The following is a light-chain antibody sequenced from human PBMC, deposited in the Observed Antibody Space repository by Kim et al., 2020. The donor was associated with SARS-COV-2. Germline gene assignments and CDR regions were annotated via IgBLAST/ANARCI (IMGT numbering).Light chain of an antibody. Sequence: PGQTARSTCAGYKWGDKYVSWDQQKPGQSPVGVIYQESQRPSGIPERFSGANSGNTATLTISGTQAMDEADYYCQAWDSSTHNYVFGAGTKVTVL. CDR2: QES. CDR3: QAWDSSTHNYV. V-gene: IGLV3-1*01. CDR1: KWGDKY. J-gene: IGLJ1*01.